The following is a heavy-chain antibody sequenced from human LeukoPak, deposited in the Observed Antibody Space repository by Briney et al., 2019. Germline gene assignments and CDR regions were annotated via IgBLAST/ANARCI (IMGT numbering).Heavy chain of an antibody. CDR3: AREYCGGDCYSFYYGMDV. D-gene: IGHD2-21*02. V-gene: IGHV3-48*01. Sequence: SGGSLRLSCAASGFTFSSYSMNWVRQAPGKGLEWVSYTSSSSSTIYYADSVKGRFTISRDNAKNSLYLQMNSLRAEDTAVYYCAREYCGGDCYSFYYGMDVWGQGTTVTVSS. CDR1: GFTFSSYS. J-gene: IGHJ6*02. CDR2: TSSSSSTI.